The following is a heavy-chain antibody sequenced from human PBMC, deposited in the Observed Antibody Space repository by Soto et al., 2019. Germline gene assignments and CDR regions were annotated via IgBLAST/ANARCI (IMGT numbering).Heavy chain of an antibody. CDR1: GFTFSGSA. CDR2: IRSKANSYAT. Sequence: EVQLVESGGGLVQPGGSLKLSCAASGFTFSGSAMHWVRQASGKGLEWVGRIRSKANSYATAYAASVKGRFTISRDDSKNTAYRKMNGLKTEDPAVYYCTSQNSTAVTANPPRRYYFDYWGQGTLVTVSS. J-gene: IGHJ4*02. V-gene: IGHV3-73*01. D-gene: IGHD4-17*01. CDR3: TSQNSTAVTANPPRRYYFDY.